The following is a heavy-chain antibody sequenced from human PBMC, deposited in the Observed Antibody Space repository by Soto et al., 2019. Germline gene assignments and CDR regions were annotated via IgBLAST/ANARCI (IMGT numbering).Heavy chain of an antibody. CDR2: ISAYNGNT. Sequence: GASVKVSCKASGYTFTSYGISWVRQAPGQGLEWMGWISAYNGNTNYAQKLQGRVTMTTDTSTSTAYMELRSLRSDDTAVYYCARVSGSYFSYYYYGMDVWGQGTTVTV. V-gene: IGHV1-18*01. CDR1: GYTFTSYG. CDR3: ARVSGSYFSYYYYGMDV. D-gene: IGHD1-26*01. J-gene: IGHJ6*02.